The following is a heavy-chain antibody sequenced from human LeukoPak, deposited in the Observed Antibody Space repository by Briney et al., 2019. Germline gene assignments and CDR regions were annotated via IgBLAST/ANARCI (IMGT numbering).Heavy chain of an antibody. D-gene: IGHD6-19*01. J-gene: IGHJ4*02. Sequence: KPSETLSLTCTVSGGSISSYYWSWIRQPAGKGLEWIGGICTSGSTNYNPSLKSRVTMSVDTSKNQFSLKLSSVTAADTAVYYCARANGYSSAVVGGIYYFDYWGQGTLVTVSS. CDR1: GGSISSYY. CDR2: ICTSGST. V-gene: IGHV4-4*07. CDR3: ARANGYSSAVVGGIYYFDY.